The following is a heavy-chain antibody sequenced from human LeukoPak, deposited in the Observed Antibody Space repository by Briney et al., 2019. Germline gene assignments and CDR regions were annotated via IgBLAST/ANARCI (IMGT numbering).Heavy chain of an antibody. CDR1: EFTFSTYS. Sequence: PGGSLRLSCAASEFTFSTYSMNWVRQAPGKGLEWVSSISSGSTYIFYADSVKGRFTISRDNAKNSLYLQMSSLRAEDTAMYYCVSYDSSGYASFDYWGQGTLVTVSS. CDR2: ISSGSTYI. CDR3: VSYDSSGYASFDY. V-gene: IGHV3-21*01. D-gene: IGHD3-22*01. J-gene: IGHJ4*02.